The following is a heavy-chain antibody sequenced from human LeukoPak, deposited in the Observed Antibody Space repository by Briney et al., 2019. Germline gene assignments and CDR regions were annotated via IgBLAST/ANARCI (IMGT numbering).Heavy chain of an antibody. CDR3: ARAWLRGYYFDY. V-gene: IGHV3-20*04. CDR1: GFTFDDYG. J-gene: IGHJ4*02. Sequence: GGSLRLSCVASGFTFDDYGMSWVRQAPGKGLEWVSSINWNSGRTAYADSVKGRFTISRDNSKNTLYLQMNSLRAEDTAVYYCARAWLRGYYFDYWGQGTLVTVSS. CDR2: INWNSGRT. D-gene: IGHD5-12*01.